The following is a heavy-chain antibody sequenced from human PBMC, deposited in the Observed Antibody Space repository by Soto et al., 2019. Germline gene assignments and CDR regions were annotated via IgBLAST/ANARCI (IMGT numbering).Heavy chain of an antibody. J-gene: IGHJ4*02. D-gene: IGHD4-17*01. Sequence: SETLSLTCTVSGGSISSGGYYWSWIRQHPGKGLEWIGYIYYSGSTYYNPSLKSRVTISVDTSKNQFSLKLSSVTAADTAVYYCARDGTPTDDYGDYYLDYWGQGTLVTVSS. CDR2: IYYSGST. V-gene: IGHV4-31*03. CDR3: ARDGTPTDDYGDYYLDY. CDR1: GGSISSGGYY.